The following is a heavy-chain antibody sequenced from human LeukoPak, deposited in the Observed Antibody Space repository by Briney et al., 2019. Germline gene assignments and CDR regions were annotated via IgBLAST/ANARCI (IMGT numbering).Heavy chain of an antibody. D-gene: IGHD1-26*01. Sequence: SVKVSCKASGGTFSSYAISWVRQAPGQGLEWMGGIIPIFGTANYAQKFQGRVMITADESTSTAYMELSSLRSEDTAVYYCARGSSGGSYRTQKNYFDYWGQGTLVTVSS. V-gene: IGHV1-69*13. CDR3: ARGSSGGSYRTQKNYFDY. CDR2: IIPIFGTA. CDR1: GGTFSSYA. J-gene: IGHJ4*02.